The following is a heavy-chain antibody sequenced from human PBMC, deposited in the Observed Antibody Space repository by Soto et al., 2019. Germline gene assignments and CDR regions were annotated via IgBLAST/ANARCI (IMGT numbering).Heavy chain of an antibody. CDR3: ARDALGYCTNGVCYPVPY. V-gene: IGHV3-30-3*01. CDR1: GFTFSSYA. Sequence: GGSLRLSCAASGFTFSSYAMHWVRQAPGKGLEWVAVISYDGSNKYYADSVKGRLTISRDNSKNTLYLQMNSLRAEDTAVYYCARDALGYCTNGVCYPVPYWGQGTLVTVSS. CDR2: ISYDGSNK. D-gene: IGHD2-8*01. J-gene: IGHJ4*02.